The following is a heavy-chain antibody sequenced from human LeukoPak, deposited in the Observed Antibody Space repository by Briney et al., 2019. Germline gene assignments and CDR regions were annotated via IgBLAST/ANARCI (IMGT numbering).Heavy chain of an antibody. Sequence: ASVKVSCKAFGYTFTSNYMHWVRQAPGQGLEWMGIINPSGGSTSYAQKFQGRVTMTRDTSTSTVYMELSSLRSEDTAVYYCARAKGYSGYDLPPAYWGQGTLVTVSS. J-gene: IGHJ4*02. V-gene: IGHV1-46*01. CDR1: GYTFTSNY. D-gene: IGHD5-12*01. CDR3: ARAKGYSGYDLPPAY. CDR2: INPSGGST.